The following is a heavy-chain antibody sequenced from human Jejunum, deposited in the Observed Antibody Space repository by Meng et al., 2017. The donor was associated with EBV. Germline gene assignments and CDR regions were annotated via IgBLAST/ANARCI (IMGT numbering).Heavy chain of an antibody. CDR1: GGFLSCYF. J-gene: IGHJ4*02. V-gene: IGHV4-34*02. CDR3: ARRTGDYVVGY. D-gene: IGHD2-8*02. Sequence: QVPLQPVGAGLLRPTAVLSLPCVVFGGFLSCYFWRWVRQPPERGLEYIGEVHFSGITNYTPSLKSRVTMSVDASKNQFSLRLTSVTAADTAVYYCARRTGDYVVGYWGQGTLVTVSS. CDR2: VHFSGIT.